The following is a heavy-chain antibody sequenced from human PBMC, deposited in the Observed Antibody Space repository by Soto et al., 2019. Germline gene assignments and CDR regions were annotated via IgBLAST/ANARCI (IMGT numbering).Heavy chain of an antibody. CDR1: GYTFTHFY. Sequence: QVQLEQSGAEVKKPGDSVKVSCKASGYTFTHFYITWVRQAPGQGLEWMGAISPHNFNTNYAQKFPGRVSMTTEKSTKAAYMGVRSVTSDDTAVYSCARDEGGYDILTGYYKAHHFDYWGQGVPVTVSS. J-gene: IGHJ4*02. V-gene: IGHV1-18*01. CDR3: ARDEGGYDILTGYYKAHHFDY. CDR2: ISPHNFNT. D-gene: IGHD3-9*01.